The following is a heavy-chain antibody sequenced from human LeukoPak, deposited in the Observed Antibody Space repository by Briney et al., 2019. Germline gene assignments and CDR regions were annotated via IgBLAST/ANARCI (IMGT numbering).Heavy chain of an antibody. CDR3: AISICRGGSCYQYYFDY. Sequence: ASVKVSCKASGGTFSSYAISWVRQAPGQGLEWMGGIIPIFGTANYAQKFQGRVTITTDESTSTAYMELSSLRSEDTAVYYCAISICRGGSCYQYYFDYWGQGTLVTVSS. CDR1: GGTFSSYA. J-gene: IGHJ4*02. D-gene: IGHD2-15*01. CDR2: IIPIFGTA. V-gene: IGHV1-69*05.